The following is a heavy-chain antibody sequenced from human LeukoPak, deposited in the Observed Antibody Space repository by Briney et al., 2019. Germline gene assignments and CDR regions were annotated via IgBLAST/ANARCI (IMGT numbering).Heavy chain of an antibody. J-gene: IGHJ5*02. CDR1: GFTFSSYA. V-gene: IGHV3-30-3*01. D-gene: IGHD2-15*01. Sequence: GGSLRLSCAASGFTFSSYAMHWVRQAPGKGLEWVAVISYDGSNKYYADSVKGRFTISRDNSKNTLYLQMNSLRVEDTAVYYCARDPRNVGLAPWGQGTLVTVSS. CDR2: ISYDGSNK. CDR3: ARDPRNVGLAP.